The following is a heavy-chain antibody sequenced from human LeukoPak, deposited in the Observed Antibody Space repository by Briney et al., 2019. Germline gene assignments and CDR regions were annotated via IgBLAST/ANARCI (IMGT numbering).Heavy chain of an antibody. Sequence: ASVKVSCKASGYTFTGYYMHWVRQAPGQGLEWMGWINPNSGGTNYAQKLQGRVTMTTDTSTSTAYMELRSLRSDDTAVYYCARDGPDGMIVVVPNWFDPWGQGTLVTVSS. CDR1: GYTFTGYY. CDR3: ARDGPDGMIVVVPNWFDP. J-gene: IGHJ5*02. D-gene: IGHD3-22*01. CDR2: INPNSGGT. V-gene: IGHV1-2*02.